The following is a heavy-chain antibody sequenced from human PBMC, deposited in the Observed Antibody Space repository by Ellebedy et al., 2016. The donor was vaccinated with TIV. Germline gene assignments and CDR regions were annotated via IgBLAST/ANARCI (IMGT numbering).Heavy chain of an antibody. D-gene: IGHD3-10*01. J-gene: IGHJ5*02. CDR1: GYIFTNYY. CDR2: INPNSGGT. Sequence: ASVKVSXXASGYIFTNYYVHWVRQAPGQGLEWMGWINPNSGGTNYAQKFQGRVTMTRDTSISTAYMDLRSLTSDDTAVYYCARVYGAGTYLTPWGQGTLVTVSS. V-gene: IGHV1-2*02. CDR3: ARVYGAGTYLTP.